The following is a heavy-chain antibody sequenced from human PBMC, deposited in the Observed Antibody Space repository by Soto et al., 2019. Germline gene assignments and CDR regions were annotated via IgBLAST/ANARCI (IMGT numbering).Heavy chain of an antibody. V-gene: IGHV1-18*01. D-gene: IGHD1-1*01. CDR3: ARDRNWNDVYYYYGMDV. J-gene: IGHJ6*02. CDR1: GYTFTSYG. CDR2: ISAYNGNT. Sequence: QVQLVQSGAEVKKPGASVKVSCKASGYTFTSYGISWVRQAPGQGLEWMGWISAYNGNTNYAQELQGRVTTTTDTSTSTAYMELRSLRSDDTAVYYCARDRNWNDVYYYYGMDVLVQGTTVTVSS.